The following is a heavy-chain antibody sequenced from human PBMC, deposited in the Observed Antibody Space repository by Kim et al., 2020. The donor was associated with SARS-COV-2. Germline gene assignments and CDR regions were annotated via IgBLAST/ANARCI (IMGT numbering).Heavy chain of an antibody. CDR1: GYTFTSYG. J-gene: IGHJ6*02. V-gene: IGHV1-18*01. Sequence: ASVKVSCKASGYTFTSYGISWVRQAPGQGLEWMGWISAYNGNTNYAQKLQDRVTMTTDTSTSTAYMELRSLRSDDTAVYYCARDIDSSSQLRPVDYYYYGMDVWGQGTTVTVSS. D-gene: IGHD6-6*01. CDR3: ARDIDSSSQLRPVDYYYYGMDV. CDR2: ISAYNGNT.